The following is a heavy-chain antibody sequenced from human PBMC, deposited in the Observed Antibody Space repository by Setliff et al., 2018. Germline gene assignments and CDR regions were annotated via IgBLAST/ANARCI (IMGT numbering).Heavy chain of an antibody. CDR2: INGDATIA. D-gene: IGHD7-27*01. J-gene: IGHJ6*03. CDR3: AALDWGENFYNVDV. Sequence: GGSLRLSCTVYGFNFNKYWMYWVRQAPGKGLEWVSRINGDATIAHYADSVKGRLTISRDNARNALYLQMVSLRGEDTGVYFCAALDWGENFYNVDVWGKGTTVTVSS. CDR1: GFNFNKYW. V-gene: IGHV3-74*01.